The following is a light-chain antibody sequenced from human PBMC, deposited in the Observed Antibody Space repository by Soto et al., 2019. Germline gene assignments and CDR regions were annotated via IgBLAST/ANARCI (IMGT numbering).Light chain of an antibody. J-gene: IGLJ1*01. CDR2: EVS. CDR1: SSDVGGYNY. V-gene: IGLV2-8*01. Sequence: QSVLTQPPSASGSPGQSVTISCTGTSSDVGGYNYVSWYQQHPGKAPKLMIYEVSKRPSGVPDRFSGSKSGNTASLTVSGHQAEAEADYYCSSYAGRNINNEVFGAGTKVPLL. CDR3: SSYAGRNINNEV.